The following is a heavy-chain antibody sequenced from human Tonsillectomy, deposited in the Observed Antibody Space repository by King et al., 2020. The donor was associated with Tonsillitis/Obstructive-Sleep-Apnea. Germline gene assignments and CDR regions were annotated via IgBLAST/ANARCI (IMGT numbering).Heavy chain of an antibody. Sequence: QLVQSGAEVKKPGASVKVSCKASGYTFTGYYIHWVRQAPGQGLEWMGWINPNIGGTNYAQKFQGRVTMTRDTSISTAYMELSRLRSDDTAVYYCARDNVRWEIPSDNGFDPWGQGTLVTVSS. CDR1: GYTFTGYY. CDR3: ARDNVRWEIPSDNGFDP. J-gene: IGHJ5*02. CDR2: INPNIGGT. V-gene: IGHV1-2*02. D-gene: IGHD1-26*01.